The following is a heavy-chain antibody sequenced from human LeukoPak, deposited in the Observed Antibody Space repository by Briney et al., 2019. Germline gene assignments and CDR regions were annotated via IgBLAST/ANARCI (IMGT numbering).Heavy chain of an antibody. J-gene: IGHJ4*02. D-gene: IGHD4-17*01. V-gene: IGHV4-34*01. CDR3: ARDRYGGIIDS. CDR2: INHSGST. CDR1: GGSFSGYY. Sequence: PSETLSLTCAVYGGSFSGYYWSWIRQPPGKGLEWIGEINHSGSTNYNPSLKSRVTISVDTSKNQFSLNLTSVTAADTAVYYCARDRYGGIIDSWGQGTLVSVSS.